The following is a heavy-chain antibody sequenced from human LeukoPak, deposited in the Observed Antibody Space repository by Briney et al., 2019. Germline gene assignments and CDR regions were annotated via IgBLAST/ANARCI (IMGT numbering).Heavy chain of an antibody. CDR1: GGTFSSYA. D-gene: IGHD2-21*01. CDR3: ARGQEIAEGQLPDWFDP. Sequence: SVKVSCKASGGTFSSYAISWVRQAPGQGLEWMGGIIPIFGTANYAQKFQGRVTITADESTSTAYMELSSLRSEDTAVYYCARGQEIAEGQLPDWFDPWGQGTLVTVSS. CDR2: IIPIFGTA. J-gene: IGHJ5*02. V-gene: IGHV1-69*13.